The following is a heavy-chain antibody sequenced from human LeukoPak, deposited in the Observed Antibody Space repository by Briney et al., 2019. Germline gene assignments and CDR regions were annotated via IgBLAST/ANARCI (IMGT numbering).Heavy chain of an antibody. CDR3: ATGGDSSGYYYGRNAFDI. CDR1: GYTPTELS. J-gene: IGHJ3*02. V-gene: IGHV1-24*01. CDR2: FDPEDGET. D-gene: IGHD3-22*01. Sequence: ASVKVSCKVSGYTPTELSMHWVRQAPGKGLEWMGGFDPEDGETIYAQKFQGRVTMTEDTSTDTAYMELSSLRSEDTAVYYCATGGDSSGYYYGRNAFDIWGQGTMVTVSS.